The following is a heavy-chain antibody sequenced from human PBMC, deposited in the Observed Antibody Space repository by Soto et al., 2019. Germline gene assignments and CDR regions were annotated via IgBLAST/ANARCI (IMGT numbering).Heavy chain of an antibody. J-gene: IGHJ4*02. D-gene: IGHD5-12*01. Sequence: QVQLQQWGAGLLKPSETLSLTCAVYGGSFSGYYWSWIRQPPGKGLEWIGEINHSGSTNYNPPLKIRVTISVDPSKNQFSLKLSSVTAADTAVYYCASSHEYSGYVYVYWGQGTLVTVSS. CDR2: INHSGST. CDR1: GGSFSGYY. CDR3: ASSHEYSGYVYVY. V-gene: IGHV4-34*01.